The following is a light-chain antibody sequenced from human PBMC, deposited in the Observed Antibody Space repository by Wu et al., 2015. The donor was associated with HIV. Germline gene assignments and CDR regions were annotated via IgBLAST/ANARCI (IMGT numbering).Light chain of an antibody. CDR2: GAS. Sequence: EIVMTQSPVTLSVSPGERATLSCRASQSISHNLAWYQQKPGQAPRLLIYGASTRATGIPARFSGSGSETEFTLTISSMQSEDFAVYYCQQYNNWFVGITFGPGTKVDIK. CDR3: QQYNNWFVGIT. V-gene: IGKV3-15*01. J-gene: IGKJ3*01. CDR1: QSISHN.